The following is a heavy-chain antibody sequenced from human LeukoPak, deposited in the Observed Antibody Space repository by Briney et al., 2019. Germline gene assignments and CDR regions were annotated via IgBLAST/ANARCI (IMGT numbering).Heavy chain of an antibody. D-gene: IGHD2-2*02. Sequence: GGSLRLSCAASGFTFSSYSMNWVHQAPGKGLEWVSSISSSSSYIYYADSVKGRFTISRDNAKNSLYLQMNSLRAEDTAVYYCARDRVLPATAISVFDYWGQGTLVTVSS. CDR2: ISSSSSYI. V-gene: IGHV3-21*01. CDR3: ARDRVLPATAISVFDY. CDR1: GFTFSSYS. J-gene: IGHJ4*02.